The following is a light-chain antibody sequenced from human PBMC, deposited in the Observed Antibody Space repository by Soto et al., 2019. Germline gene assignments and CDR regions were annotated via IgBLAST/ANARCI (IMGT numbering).Light chain of an antibody. CDR2: GAS. CDR3: HQYNNWPPT. V-gene: IGKV3-15*01. Sequence: EIVMTQSPATLSVSPGERATLSCRASQSVSSNLAWYQQKPGQAPRLLIYGASTRATGIPARFSGSGSGTEFTLTISSLQSEDFVVYYCHQYNNWPPTFGQGTKLEIK. J-gene: IGKJ2*01. CDR1: QSVSSN.